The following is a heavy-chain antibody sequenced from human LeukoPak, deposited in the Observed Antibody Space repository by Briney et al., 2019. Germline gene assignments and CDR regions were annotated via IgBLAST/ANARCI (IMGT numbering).Heavy chain of an antibody. D-gene: IGHD1-26*01. CDR2: INHNGNVN. CDR3: ARDLGYSGSYRGYFDY. Sequence: GGSLRLSCAASGFTFSSYWMNWARQAPGKGLEWVASINHNGNVNYYVDSVKGRFTISRDNAKNSLYLQMNSLRAEDTAVYYCARDLGYSGSYRGYFDYWGQGTLVTVSS. V-gene: IGHV3-7*01. J-gene: IGHJ4*02. CDR1: GFTFSSYW.